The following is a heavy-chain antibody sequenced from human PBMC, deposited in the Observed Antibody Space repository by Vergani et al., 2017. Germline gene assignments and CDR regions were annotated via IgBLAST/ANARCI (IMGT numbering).Heavy chain of an antibody. CDR2: IYYSGST. CDR3: AGGEYDSSGYLDY. V-gene: IGHV4-39*07. J-gene: IGHJ4*02. D-gene: IGHD3-22*01. CDR1: GGSISSSSYY. Sequence: QLQLQESGPGLVKPSETLSLTCTVSGGSISSSSYYWGWIRQPPGKGLEWIGSIYYSGSTYYNPSLKSRVTISVDTSKNQFSLKLSSVTAADTAVYYCAGGEYDSSGYLDYWGQGTLVTVSS.